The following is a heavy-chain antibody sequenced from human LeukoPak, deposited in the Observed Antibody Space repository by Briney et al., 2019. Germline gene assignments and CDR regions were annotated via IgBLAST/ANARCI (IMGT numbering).Heavy chain of an antibody. CDR2: IYTSGST. V-gene: IGHV4-61*02. CDR1: GGSISSGSYY. J-gene: IGHJ4*02. Sequence: SETLSLTCTVSGGSISSGSYYWSWIRQPAGQGLEWVGRIYTSGSTNYNPSLKSRVTITVDTSKIQFSLKLSSVTAAYTAVYYCARGRDGYNPDFDYWGQGTLVTVSS. CDR3: ARGRDGYNPDFDY. D-gene: IGHD5-24*01.